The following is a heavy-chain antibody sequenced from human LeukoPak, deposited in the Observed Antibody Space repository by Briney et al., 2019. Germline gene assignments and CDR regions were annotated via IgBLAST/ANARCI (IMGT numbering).Heavy chain of an antibody. J-gene: IGHJ4*02. V-gene: IGHV1-2*02. Sequence: ASVKVSCKTSGYTFTGHYMFWVRQAPGQGLEWMGWIQHNNGATKYAQKFQGRVTMTRDMSISTIYMELGRLTSDDTAVYYCVRASRTGDDASGYSPFDYWGQGTLVTVSS. CDR3: VRASRTGDDASGYSPFDY. CDR2: IQHNNGAT. CDR1: GYTFTGHY. D-gene: IGHD3-22*01.